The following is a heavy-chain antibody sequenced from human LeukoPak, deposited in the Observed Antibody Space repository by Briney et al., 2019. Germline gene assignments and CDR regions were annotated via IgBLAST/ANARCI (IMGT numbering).Heavy chain of an antibody. J-gene: IGHJ6*02. CDR2: IYSGGST. D-gene: IGHD2-2*01. Sequence: SGGSLRLSCAASGFTVSNDYMSWVRQAPGKGLEWVSVIYSGGSTYYADSVKGRFTISRDNSKNTLYLQMNSLRAEDTAVYYCAGGGIVVVPAADYYYGMDVWGQGTTVTVSS. CDR3: AGGGIVVVPAADYYYGMDV. CDR1: GFTVSNDY. V-gene: IGHV3-53*01.